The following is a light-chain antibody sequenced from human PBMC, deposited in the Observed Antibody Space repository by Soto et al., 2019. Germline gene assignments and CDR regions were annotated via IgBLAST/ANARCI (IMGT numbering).Light chain of an antibody. Sequence: EVVLTQSPGTVSLSPGERATLSCRASQSVTSNYLAWYQQKPGQAPRLLIYAASSRATGIPDRFSGSGSGTYFTLRISRLEPEDCAVYSCQQYGCSVTWSFGHGTKVQIK. J-gene: IGKJ1*01. V-gene: IGKV3-20*01. CDR1: QSVTSNY. CDR3: QQYGCSVTWS. CDR2: AAS.